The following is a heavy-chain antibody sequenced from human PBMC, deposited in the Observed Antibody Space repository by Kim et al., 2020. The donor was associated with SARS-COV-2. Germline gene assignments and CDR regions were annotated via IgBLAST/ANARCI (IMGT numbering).Heavy chain of an antibody. D-gene: IGHD6-19*01. CDR2: SYYSGST. CDR1: GASISSYY. V-gene: IGHV4-59*01. J-gene: IGHJ4*02. Sequence: SETLSLTCSVSGASISSYYWSWIRQPPGKRLEWIGYSYYSGSTNYNPSLKSRVTMSVDTSKNQFSLLLSSVTAADTAVYYCARLYSSGWCLDYWGQGTLVTVSS. CDR3: ARLYSSGWCLDY.